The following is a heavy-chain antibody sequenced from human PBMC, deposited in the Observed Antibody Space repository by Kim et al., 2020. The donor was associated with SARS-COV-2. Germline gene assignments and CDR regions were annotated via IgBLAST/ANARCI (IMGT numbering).Heavy chain of an antibody. J-gene: IGHJ2*01. CDR1: GGSFSGYY. CDR3: ARGYCSSTSCYTRGWYFDL. D-gene: IGHD2-2*02. CDR2: INHSGST. V-gene: IGHV4-34*01. Sequence: SETLSLTCAVYGGSFSGYYWSWIRQPPGKGLEWIGEINHSGSTNYNPSLKSRVTISVDTSKNQFSLKLSSVTAADTAVYYCARGYCSSTSCYTRGWYFDLWGRGTLVTVSS.